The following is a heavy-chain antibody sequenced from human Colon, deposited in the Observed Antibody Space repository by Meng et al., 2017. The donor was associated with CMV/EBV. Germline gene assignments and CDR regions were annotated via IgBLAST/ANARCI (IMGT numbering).Heavy chain of an antibody. CDR3: ARDGNDCIDGVCYYYYYGMDV. CDR1: GFTVSSNY. CDR2: IYSGGST. Sequence: GESLKISCAASGFTVSSNYMTWVRQAPVKGLEWVSVIYSGGSTQYADSVKGRFTISRDNSKNTLYLQMHSLRAEDTAVYYCARDGNDCIDGVCYYYYYGMDVWGQGTTVTVSS. D-gene: IGHD2-8*01. V-gene: IGHV3-66*02. J-gene: IGHJ6*02.